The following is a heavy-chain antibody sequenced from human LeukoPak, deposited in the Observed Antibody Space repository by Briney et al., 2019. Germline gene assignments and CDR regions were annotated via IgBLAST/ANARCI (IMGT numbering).Heavy chain of an antibody. CDR2: IYYNGST. J-gene: IGHJ6*02. V-gene: IGHV4-31*03. CDR3: ARQNSGSYSLSYYYYGMDV. CDR1: GGSISSGGYY. Sequence: SQTLSLTCTVSGGSISSGGYYWSWIRQHPGKGLEWIGYIYYNGSTYYNPSLKSRVTISVDTSKNQFSLKLSSVTAADTAVYYCARQNSGSYSLSYYYYGMDVWGQGTTVTVSS. D-gene: IGHD1-26*01.